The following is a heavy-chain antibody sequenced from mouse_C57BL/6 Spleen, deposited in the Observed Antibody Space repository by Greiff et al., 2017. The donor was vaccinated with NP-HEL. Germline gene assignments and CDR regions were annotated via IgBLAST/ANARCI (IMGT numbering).Heavy chain of an antibody. CDR1: GYAFSSSW. D-gene: IGHD2-3*01. CDR2: IYPGDGDT. J-gene: IGHJ3*01. V-gene: IGHV1-82*01. Sequence: VKVVESGPELVKPGASVKISCKASGYAFSSSWMNWVKQRPGKGLEWIGRIYPGDGDTNYNGKFKGQATLTADKSSSTAYMQLSSLTSEDSAVYFCARYDGYYWGQGTLVTVSA. CDR3: ARYDGYY.